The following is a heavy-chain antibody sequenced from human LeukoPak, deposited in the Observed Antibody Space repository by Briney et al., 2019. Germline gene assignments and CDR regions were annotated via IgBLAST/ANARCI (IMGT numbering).Heavy chain of an antibody. CDR3: ATDDPDRAAAGNFDY. Sequence: SETLSLTCTVSGGSISSYYWSWIRQPAGKGLEWIGRIYTSGSTNYNPSLKSRVTMSVDTSKNQFSLKLSSVTAEDTAVYYCATDDPDRAAAGNFDYWGQGTLVTVSS. V-gene: IGHV4-4*07. CDR2: IYTSGST. J-gene: IGHJ4*02. D-gene: IGHD6-13*01. CDR1: GGSISSYY.